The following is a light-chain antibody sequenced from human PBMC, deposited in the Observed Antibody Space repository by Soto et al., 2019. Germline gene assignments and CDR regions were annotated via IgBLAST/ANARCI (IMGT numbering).Light chain of an antibody. CDR3: QQNYSATWT. Sequence: DIQMTQSPSSLSASVGDRLTITCRASQGISTYLNWYQQKPGKAPKLLIYAASTLQSGVPSRFSGSGSETDFTLTISSLQPEDFARYACQQNYSATWTFGQGTKVDIK. J-gene: IGKJ1*01. V-gene: IGKV1-39*01. CDR2: AAS. CDR1: QGISTY.